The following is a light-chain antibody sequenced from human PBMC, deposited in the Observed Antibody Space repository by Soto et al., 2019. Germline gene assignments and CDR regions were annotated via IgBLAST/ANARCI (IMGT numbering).Light chain of an antibody. V-gene: IGKV3-15*01. CDR3: QQYSSGPPLT. Sequence: EIVMTQSPATLSVSPGERATLSCRASQSVSSNLAWYQQKPGQAPRLLIYGASTRATGIPARFSGSGSGTEFTLTISSLQSEDFAVYYCQQYSSGPPLTFGGGTKVDIK. J-gene: IGKJ4*01. CDR2: GAS. CDR1: QSVSSN.